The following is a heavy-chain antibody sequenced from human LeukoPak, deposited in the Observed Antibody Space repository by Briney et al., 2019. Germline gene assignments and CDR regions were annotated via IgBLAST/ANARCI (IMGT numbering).Heavy chain of an antibody. CDR3: ARDGPLGNDVYDI. CDR1: GDSVSSNSDT. D-gene: IGHD7-27*01. Sequence: SQTLSLTCAISGDSVSSNSDTWNWIRQSPSRGLEWLGRTFYRSKLFHQYAVSVKGRITINPDTSKNQFSLQLNSVTLEDTAVYYCARDGPLGNDVYDIWGQGTMVTVSS. J-gene: IGHJ3*02. CDR2: TFYRSKLFH. V-gene: IGHV6-1*01.